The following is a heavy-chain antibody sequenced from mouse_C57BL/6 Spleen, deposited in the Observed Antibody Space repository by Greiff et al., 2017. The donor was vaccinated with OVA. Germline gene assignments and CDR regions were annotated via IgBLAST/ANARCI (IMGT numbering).Heavy chain of an antibody. CDR3: ARHKVTTSGYAMDY. D-gene: IGHD2-2*01. J-gene: IGHJ4*01. Sequence: QVQLKQSGPGLVAPSQSLSITCTVSGFSLTSYGVHWVRQPPGKGLEWLVVIWSDGSTTYNSALKSRLSISKDNSKSQVFLKMNSLQTDDTAMYYCARHKVTTSGYAMDYWGQGTSVTVSS. V-gene: IGHV2-6-1*01. CDR1: GFSLTSYG. CDR2: IWSDGST.